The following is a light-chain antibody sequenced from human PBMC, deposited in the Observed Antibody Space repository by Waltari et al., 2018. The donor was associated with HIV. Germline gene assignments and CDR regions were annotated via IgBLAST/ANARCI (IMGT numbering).Light chain of an antibody. V-gene: IGLV3-21*01. CDR1: KIGSES. J-gene: IGLJ3*02. Sequence: SYVLTQPPSVSVAPGQTARITCEGNKIGSESVHWYQKRPGQAPVVVIYHDRDRPSGIPERFSGSNSGNTATLTITRVEAGDEADYYCQLFQCCNNWVFGGGTKLTVL. CDR2: HDR. CDR3: QLFQCCNNWV.